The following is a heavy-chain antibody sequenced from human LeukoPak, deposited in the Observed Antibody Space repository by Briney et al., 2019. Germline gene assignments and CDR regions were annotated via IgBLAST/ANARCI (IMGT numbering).Heavy chain of an antibody. CDR2: INPSGGST. CDR1: GYTFTSYY. J-gene: IGHJ6*02. V-gene: IGHV1-46*01. D-gene: IGHD2-15*01. CDR3: ATTSHCSGGSCYPSYYYYGMDV. Sequence: ASVKVSCKASGYTFTSYYMHWVRQAPGQGLEWMGIINPSGGSTSYAQKFQGRVTMTRDTSTSTVYMELSSLRSEDTAVYYCATTSHCSGGSCYPSYYYYGMDVWGQGTTVTVSS.